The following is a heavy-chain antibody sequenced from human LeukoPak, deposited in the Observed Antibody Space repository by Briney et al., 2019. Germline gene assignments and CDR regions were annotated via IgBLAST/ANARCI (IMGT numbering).Heavy chain of an antibody. CDR3: ARETSKGGYFDY. J-gene: IGHJ4*02. CDR1: GGTFSSYA. V-gene: IGHV1-69*13. Sequence: ASVKVSCKASGGTFSSYAISWVRQAPGQGLEWMGGIIPIFGTANYAQKFQGRVTITADESTSTAYMELSSLRSEDTAVYYCARETSKGGYFDYWGQGTLVTVSS. CDR2: IIPIFGTA. D-gene: IGHD2-2*01.